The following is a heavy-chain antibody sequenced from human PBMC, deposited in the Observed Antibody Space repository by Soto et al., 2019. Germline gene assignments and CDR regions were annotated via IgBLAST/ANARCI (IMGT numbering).Heavy chain of an antibody. CDR1: GGTFSSYA. CDR3: ARSIFGVVLNLWFDP. J-gene: IGHJ5*02. Sequence: QVQLVQSGAEVKKPGSSVKVSCKASGGTFSSYAISWVRQAPGQGLEWMGGIISIFGTANYAQKFQGRVTRTADESTSTAYMELSSLRSEDTAVYYCARSIFGVVLNLWFDPWGQGTLGTVSS. V-gene: IGHV1-69*01. CDR2: IISIFGTA. D-gene: IGHD3-3*01.